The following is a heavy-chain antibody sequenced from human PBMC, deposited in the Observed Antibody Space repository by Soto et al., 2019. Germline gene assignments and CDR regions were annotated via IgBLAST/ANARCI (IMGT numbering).Heavy chain of an antibody. J-gene: IGHJ6*02. CDR2: IIDSGGHT. Sequence: EVQLLESGGGLVQPGGSLRLSCAASGFTFSSSTMSWVRQAPGKGLEWVSAIIDSGGHTYYADSVKGRFTISRDNSKNTLYLQMNSLRAEDTALYYCAKETYYYYGMDVWGQGTTVTVSS. CDR1: GFTFSSST. CDR3: AKETYYYYGMDV. V-gene: IGHV3-23*01.